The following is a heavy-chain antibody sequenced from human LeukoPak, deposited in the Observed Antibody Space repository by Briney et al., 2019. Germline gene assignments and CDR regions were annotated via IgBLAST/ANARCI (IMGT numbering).Heavy chain of an antibody. Sequence: SETLSLTCTVSGGSISSSSYYWGWIRQHPGKGLEWIGSIYYSGSTYYNPSLKSRVTISVDTSKNQFSLKLSSVTAADTAVYYCATPNPIVVAPAAIGAFDIWGQGTMVTVSS. J-gene: IGHJ3*02. D-gene: IGHD2-2*02. V-gene: IGHV4-39*01. CDR2: IYYSGST. CDR1: GGSISSSSYY. CDR3: ATPNPIVVAPAAIGAFDI.